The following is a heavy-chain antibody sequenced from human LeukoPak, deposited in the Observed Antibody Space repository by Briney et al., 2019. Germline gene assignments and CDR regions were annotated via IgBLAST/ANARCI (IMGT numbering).Heavy chain of an antibody. Sequence: GGSLRLSCVASGFTFNSYALSWVRQAPGKGLEWVSSISSGSSYIYYADSVKGRFTISRDNAKNSLYLQMNSLRAEDTAVYYCARGGRHDYPSDYWGQGNLVTVSS. D-gene: IGHD4-11*01. CDR3: ARGGRHDYPSDY. CDR2: ISSGSSYI. CDR1: GFTFNSYA. J-gene: IGHJ4*02. V-gene: IGHV3-21*01.